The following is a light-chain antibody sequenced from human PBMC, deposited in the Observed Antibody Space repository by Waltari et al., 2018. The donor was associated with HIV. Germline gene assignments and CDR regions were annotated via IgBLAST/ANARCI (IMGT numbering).Light chain of an antibody. CDR1: QDITSS. V-gene: IGKV1-9*01. J-gene: IGKJ1*01. CDR3: EQVYEYPLA. Sequence: DIQLTQSPSSLSASIGDKVTITCRASQDITSSLTWYQQKPGKAPKLLIYAASTLQSGVPSRFSGSRSGTEFTLTISSLQPEDFATYYCEQVYEYPLAFGQGTKVEVK. CDR2: AAS.